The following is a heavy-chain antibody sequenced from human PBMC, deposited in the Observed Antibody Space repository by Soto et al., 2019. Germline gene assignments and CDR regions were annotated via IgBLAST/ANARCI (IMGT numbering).Heavy chain of an antibody. Sequence: GSLRLSCAASGFIVSNNYMSWVRQTPGKGLEWVSVVYSGGTTYYADSVKGRSTISRDISKNTLYLHLNSLSAEDTAVYFCATSVSVTRFDYWGQGALVTVSS. J-gene: IGHJ4*02. CDR2: VYSGGTT. CDR1: GFIVSNNY. D-gene: IGHD4-17*01. V-gene: IGHV3-53*01. CDR3: ATSVSVTRFDY.